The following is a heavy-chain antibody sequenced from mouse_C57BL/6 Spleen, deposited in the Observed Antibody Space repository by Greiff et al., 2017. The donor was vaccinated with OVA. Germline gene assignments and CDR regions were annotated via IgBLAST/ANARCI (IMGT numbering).Heavy chain of an antibody. V-gene: IGHV1-15*01. D-gene: IGHD1-1*01. J-gene: IGHJ2*01. CDR3: TRWNDGTTGDFDY. CDR2: IDPETGGT. Sequence: VQLKQSGAELVRPGASVTLSCKASGYTFTDYEMHWVKQTPVHGLEWIGAIDPETGGTAYNQKFKGKAILTADKSSSTAYMELRSLTSEDSAVYYCTRWNDGTTGDFDYWGQGTTLTVSS. CDR1: GYTFTDYE.